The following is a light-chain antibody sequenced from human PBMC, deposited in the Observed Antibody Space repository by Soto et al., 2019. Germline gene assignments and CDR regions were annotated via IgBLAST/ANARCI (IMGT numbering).Light chain of an antibody. V-gene: IGLV1-40*01. CDR3: QSYDSSLSGLV. CDR2: GNS. CDR1: SSNIGAGYV. Sequence: QSVLTQPPSVSGAPGQRVTISCTGSSSNIGAGYVHWYQQLPGTAPKLLIYGNSNRPSGVPDRFSGSKSGTSASLAITGLQAEDEADYYCQSYDSSLSGLVFGTGTKLTVL. J-gene: IGLJ1*01.